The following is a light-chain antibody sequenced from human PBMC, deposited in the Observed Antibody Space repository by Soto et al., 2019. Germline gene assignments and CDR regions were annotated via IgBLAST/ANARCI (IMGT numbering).Light chain of an antibody. V-gene: IGKV3-20*01. CDR3: QQYATSQRT. Sequence: EIVLTQSPGTLSLSPGERATLSCRASQSVSSYYLAWYQQKPGQAPRLLIYAASNRATGIPDRFGGSGSGTDFALTISRLEPEDFAVYYCQQYATSQRTFGQGTKVEIK. J-gene: IGKJ1*01. CDR2: AAS. CDR1: QSVSSYY.